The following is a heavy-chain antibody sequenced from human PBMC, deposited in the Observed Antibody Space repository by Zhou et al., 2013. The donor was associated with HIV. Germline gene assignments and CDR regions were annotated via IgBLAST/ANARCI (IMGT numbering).Heavy chain of an antibody. CDR1: VHNFNDYT. Sequence: QVQLLQSGGEVKKPGASVKVSCKASVHNFNDYTFTWVRQASGQGLEWMGWINPSTSHTTYAQNFQGRVTMTRNISINTAYMELNSLRSEDTAVYYCARRGTWGDRFNVIRGGLDVWGQGTTVTVSS. CDR2: INPSTSHT. J-gene: IGHJ6*02. D-gene: IGHD1-1*01. V-gene: IGHV1-8*02. CDR3: ARRGTWGDRFNVIRGGLDV.